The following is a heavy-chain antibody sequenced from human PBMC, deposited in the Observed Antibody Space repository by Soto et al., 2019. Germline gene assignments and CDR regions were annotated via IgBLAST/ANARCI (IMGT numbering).Heavy chain of an antibody. V-gene: IGHV2-5*02. CDR2: IYWDDDR. D-gene: IGHD5-12*01. CDR3: AQQTQTGYRLFDY. CDR1: GFSLTADGSA. Sequence: QITLKESGPTLVKPTQTLTLSCTVSGFSLTADGSAVGWIRQPPGKALEWLALIYWDDDRRYSPSLAARLTIIKDPSRNQVVLTMTNMDPVDSGTYFCAQQTQTGYRLFDYWGRGTLVTVAS. J-gene: IGHJ4*02.